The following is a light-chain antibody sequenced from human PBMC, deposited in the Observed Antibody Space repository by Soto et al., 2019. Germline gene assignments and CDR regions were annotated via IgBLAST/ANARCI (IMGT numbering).Light chain of an antibody. CDR2: GAS. Sequence: EIVMTQSPATLSVSPGERATLSCRASQSVSSNLAWYQQKPGQAPRLLIYGASTRATGIPARFSGSGSGTEFTLTISSLQSEDFAVYYCQQYNKWPPYNVGQGTKVDSK. CDR3: QQYNKWPPYN. CDR1: QSVSSN. V-gene: IGKV3-15*01. J-gene: IGKJ2*01.